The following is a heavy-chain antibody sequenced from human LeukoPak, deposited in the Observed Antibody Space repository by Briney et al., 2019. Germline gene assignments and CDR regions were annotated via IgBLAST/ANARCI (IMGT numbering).Heavy chain of an antibody. D-gene: IGHD5-18*01. CDR2: IWYDGSNK. CDR1: GFTFSSYG. Sequence: GGSLRLSCAASGFTFSSYGMHWVRQAPGKGLEWVAVIWYDGSNKYYADSVKGRFTISRDNAKNSLYLQMNSLRAEDTAVYYCARGGANTADAFDIWGQGTMITVSS. V-gene: IGHV3-33*01. J-gene: IGHJ3*02. CDR3: ARGGANTADAFDI.